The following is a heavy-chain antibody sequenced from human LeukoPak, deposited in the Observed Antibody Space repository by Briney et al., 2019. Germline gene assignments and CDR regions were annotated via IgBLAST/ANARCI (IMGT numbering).Heavy chain of an antibody. CDR2: IHYDSSTE. Sequence: GGSLRLSCAASGFAFSSYGMHWVRQAPGKGLEWVAYIHYDSSTEDYADSVKGRFTISRDNAKNSLYLQMNSLRAEDTAVYYCARDFSSGSYSSFDYWGQGTLVIVSS. CDR3: ARDFSSGSYSSFDY. CDR1: GFAFSSYG. V-gene: IGHV3-30*02. J-gene: IGHJ4*02. D-gene: IGHD3-10*01.